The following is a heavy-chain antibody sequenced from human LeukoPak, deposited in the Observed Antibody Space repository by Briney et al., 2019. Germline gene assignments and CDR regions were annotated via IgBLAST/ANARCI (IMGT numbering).Heavy chain of an antibody. CDR2: IYHSGST. CDR3: VRGQYMFDY. V-gene: IGHV4-30-2*01. Sequence: PSETLSLTCALWRGSLSSGGYAWSWIRQPPGKGLEWIGSIYHSGSTSYNPSLKSRVTISVDRSQNQFSLKLTFVTLSVTVVVFVVRGQYMFDYWGQGTLVTVSS. D-gene: IGHD4-11*01. CDR1: RGSLSSGGYA. J-gene: IGHJ4*02.